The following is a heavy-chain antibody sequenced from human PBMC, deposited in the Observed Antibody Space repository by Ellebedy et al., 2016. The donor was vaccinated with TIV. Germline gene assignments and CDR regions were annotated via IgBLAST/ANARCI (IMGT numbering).Heavy chain of an antibody. J-gene: IGHJ4*02. D-gene: IGHD4/OR15-4a*01. CDR1: GFIFRNFA. V-gene: IGHV3-23*01. CDR3: AKDARIFFDGAGSHGALEY. CDR2: ISGIGYNT. Sequence: PGGSLRLSCALSGFIFRNFALSWVRQAPGKGLEWVSTISGIGYNTCYRDSVKGRFTISRDNSKNTLFLQMDSLRAEDTAVYYCAKDARIFFDGAGSHGALEYWGPGTLVTVSS.